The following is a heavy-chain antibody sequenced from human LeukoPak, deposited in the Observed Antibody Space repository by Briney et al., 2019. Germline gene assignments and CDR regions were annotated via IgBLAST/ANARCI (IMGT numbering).Heavy chain of an antibody. Sequence: SETLSLTCGVSGGSIRSTNWWSWVRQPPGQGLEWIGEISLSGQTNFNPSLNGRVTMSLDESRNQLSLKLTSVTAADTAIYYCSRESSDFCPFGYWGQGTLVIVPP. CDR2: ISLSGQT. D-gene: IGHD3-10*01. J-gene: IGHJ4*02. V-gene: IGHV4/OR15-8*02. CDR3: SRESSDFCPFGY. CDR1: GGSIRSTNW.